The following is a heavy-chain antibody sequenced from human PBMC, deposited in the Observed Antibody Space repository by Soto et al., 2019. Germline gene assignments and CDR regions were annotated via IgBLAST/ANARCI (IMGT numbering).Heavy chain of an antibody. J-gene: IGHJ6*02. CDR1: GYTFTGYY. CDR3: ARGITMVRGVTAPHYYYYGMDV. V-gene: IGHV1-2*04. D-gene: IGHD3-10*01. Sequence: ASVKVSCKASGYTFTGYYMHWVRQAPGQGLEWMGWINPNSGGTNYAQKFQGWVTMTRDTSISTAYMELSRLRSDDTAVYYCARGITMVRGVTAPHYYYYGMDVWGQGTTVTVSS. CDR2: INPNSGGT.